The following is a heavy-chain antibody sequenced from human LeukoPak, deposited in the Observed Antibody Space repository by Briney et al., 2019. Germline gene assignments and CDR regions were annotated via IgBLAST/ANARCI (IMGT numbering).Heavy chain of an antibody. J-gene: IGHJ3*02. D-gene: IGHD2-15*01. CDR1: GGTFTSYA. CDR3: ARDGGYCSGGSCYSYAVDI. V-gene: IGHV1-69*06. CDR2: IIPIFGTA. Sequence: SSVKVSCKASGGTFTSYAISWVRQAPGQGLEWMGGIIPIFGTANYAQKFQGRVTITADKSTSTAYMELSSLRSEDTAVYYCARDGGYCSGGSCYSYAVDIWGQGTMVTVSS.